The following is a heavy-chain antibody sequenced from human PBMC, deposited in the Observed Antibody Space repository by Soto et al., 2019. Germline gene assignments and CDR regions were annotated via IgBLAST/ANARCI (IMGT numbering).Heavy chain of an antibody. CDR3: ARVMGGSGPPDY. V-gene: IGHV4-59*12. D-gene: IGHD3-10*01. CDR1: GGSTSSYY. CDR2: IYYSGST. Sequence: PSETLSLTCTVSGGSTSSYYWSWIRQPPGKGLEWIGYIYYSGSTNYNPSLKSRVTISVDKSKNQFSLKLSSVTAADTAVYYCARVMGGSGPPDYWGQGTLVTVS. J-gene: IGHJ4*02.